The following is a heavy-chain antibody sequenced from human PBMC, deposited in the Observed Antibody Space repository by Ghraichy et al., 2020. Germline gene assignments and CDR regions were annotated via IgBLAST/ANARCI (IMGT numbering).Heavy chain of an antibody. V-gene: IGHV1-2*02. CDR2: LNPNSGGT. J-gene: IGHJ5*01. D-gene: IGHD2/OR15-2a*01. CDR3: VRDRQLSLAWFDS. CDR1: GYRFNAHY. Sequence: ASVKVSCKTSGYRFNAHYIHWVRQAPGQGLEWMGWLNPNSGGTKYAERFQGRVTLTRDTSTATAYLELSGLRSDDTAIYYCVRDRQLSLAWFDSWGQGTLVNVSS.